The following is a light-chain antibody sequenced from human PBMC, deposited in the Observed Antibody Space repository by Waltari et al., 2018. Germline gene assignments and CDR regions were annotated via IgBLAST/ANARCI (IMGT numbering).Light chain of an antibody. V-gene: IGLV2-14*01. CDR3: SSYTSSSTYV. CDR2: DVS. Sequence: QSALTQPASVSGSPGQSITISCTGTSSAVGGYNHVSWYQQHPGKAPKLMIYDVSKRPSGVRNRVSGSKSANTASLTVSGLQAEDESYYFCSSYTSSSTYVFGTGTKVTVL. J-gene: IGLJ1*01. CDR1: SSAVGGYNH.